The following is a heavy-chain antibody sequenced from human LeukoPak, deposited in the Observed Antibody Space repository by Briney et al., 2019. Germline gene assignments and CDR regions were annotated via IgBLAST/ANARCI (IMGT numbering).Heavy chain of an antibody. J-gene: IGHJ5*02. CDR1: GYIFTTYS. CDR2: INPRGGAT. D-gene: IGHD2-8*01. Sequence: ATLKVSCKASGYIFTTYSIHWVRQAPGQGLEWMGIINPRGGATTYAQKFQGRVTMTSDTSTTTVYMELSSLTSEDTGLYYCARKWSSRDWFDPWGQGTLVTVSS. V-gene: IGHV1-46*01. CDR3: ARKWSSRDWFDP.